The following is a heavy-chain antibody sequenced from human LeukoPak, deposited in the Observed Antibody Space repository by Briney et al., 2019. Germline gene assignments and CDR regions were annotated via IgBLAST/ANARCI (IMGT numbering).Heavy chain of an antibody. J-gene: IGHJ4*02. V-gene: IGHV1-2*02. Sequence: ASVKVSCKASGYTFTSYDINWVRQATGQGLEWMGWINPNSGGTNYAQKFQGRVTMTRDTSISTAYMELSRLRSDDTAVYYCARGDYDILTGYYLYYFDYWGQGTLVTVSS. D-gene: IGHD3-9*01. CDR2: INPNSGGT. CDR3: ARGDYDILTGYYLYYFDY. CDR1: GYTFTSYD.